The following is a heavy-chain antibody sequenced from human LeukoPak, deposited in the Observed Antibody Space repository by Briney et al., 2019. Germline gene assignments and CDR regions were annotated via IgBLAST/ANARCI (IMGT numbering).Heavy chain of an antibody. D-gene: IGHD1-7*01. CDR3: AREGAELPFDY. J-gene: IGHJ4*02. Sequence: ASVKVSCKASGYTFTSYGISWVRQAPGQGPEWMGWINAGNGNTKYSQKFQGRVTITRDTSASTAYMELSSLRSEDTAVYYCAREGAELPFDYWGQGTLVTVSS. V-gene: IGHV1-3*01. CDR2: INAGNGNT. CDR1: GYTFTSYG.